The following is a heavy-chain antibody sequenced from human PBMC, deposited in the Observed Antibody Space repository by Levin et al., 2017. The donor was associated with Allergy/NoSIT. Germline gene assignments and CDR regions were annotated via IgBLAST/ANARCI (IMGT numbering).Heavy chain of an antibody. V-gene: IGHV6-1*01. J-gene: IGHJ4*02. CDR1: GDSVSSNSAA. CDR3: AREYSAGWYS. CDR2: TYYRSKWHN. D-gene: IGHD6-19*01. Sequence: LRLSCAISGDSVSSNSAAWNWIRQSPSRGLEWLGRTYYRSKWHNEYALSVKSRITINPDTSKNQFSLQLNSVTPEDTAVYYCAREYSAGWYSWGQGTLVTVSS.